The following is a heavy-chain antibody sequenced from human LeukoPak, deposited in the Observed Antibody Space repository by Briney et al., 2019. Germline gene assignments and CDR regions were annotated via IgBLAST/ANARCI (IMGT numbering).Heavy chain of an antibody. Sequence: SETLSLTCTVSGGSISSSSYYWGWIRQPPGKGLEWIGSIYYSGSTYYNPSLKSRVTISVDASKNQFSLKLSSVTAADTAVYYCAREPLQDTAMVTAPIDIWGQGTMVTVSS. CDR2: IYYSGST. D-gene: IGHD5-18*01. CDR3: AREPLQDTAMVTAPIDI. V-gene: IGHV4-39*07. J-gene: IGHJ3*02. CDR1: GGSISSSSYY.